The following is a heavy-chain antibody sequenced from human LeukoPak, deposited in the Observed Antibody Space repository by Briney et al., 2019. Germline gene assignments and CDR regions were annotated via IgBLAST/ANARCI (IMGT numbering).Heavy chain of an antibody. CDR2: ISAYDGNT. V-gene: IGHV1-18*01. Sequence: ASVKVSCKASGYTFTSYGISWVRQAPGQGLEWMGWISAYDGNTNYAQKLQGRVTMTTDTSTSTAYMELRSLRSDDTAVYYCARVPFYYYYMDVWGKGTTVTVSS. CDR1: GYTFTSYG. CDR3: ARVPFYYYYMDV. J-gene: IGHJ6*03.